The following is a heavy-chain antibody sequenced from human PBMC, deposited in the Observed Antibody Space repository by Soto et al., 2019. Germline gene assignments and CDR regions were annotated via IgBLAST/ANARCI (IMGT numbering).Heavy chain of an antibody. J-gene: IGHJ6*02. CDR2: ISSSGSTI. V-gene: IGHV3-48*03. Sequence: GGSLRLSCAASGFTFSSYEMNWVRQAPGKGLEWVSYISSSGSTIYYADSVKGRFTISRDNAKNSLYLQMNSLRAEDTAVYYCARDGVVGAGRYYYYGMDVWGHGTTVTVSS. CDR1: GFTFSSYE. CDR3: ARDGVVGAGRYYYYGMDV. D-gene: IGHD1-26*01.